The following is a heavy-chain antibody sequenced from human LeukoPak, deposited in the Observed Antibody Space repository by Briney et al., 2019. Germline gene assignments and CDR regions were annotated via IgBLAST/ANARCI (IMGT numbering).Heavy chain of an antibody. CDR2: IYYSGST. CDR3: ARLTPVEGFDY. CDR1: GGSISSYY. D-gene: IGHD4-23*01. Sequence: SETLSLTRTVSGGSISSYYWSWIRQPPGKGLEWIGYIYYSGSTNYNPSLKSRVTISVDTSKNQFSLKLSSVTAADTAVYYCARLTPVEGFDYWGQGTLVTVSS. J-gene: IGHJ4*02. V-gene: IGHV4-59*08.